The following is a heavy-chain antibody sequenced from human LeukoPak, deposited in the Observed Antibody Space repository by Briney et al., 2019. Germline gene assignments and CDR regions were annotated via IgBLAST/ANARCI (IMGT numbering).Heavy chain of an antibody. Sequence: PGGSLRLSCAASGFTFRSYEMNWVRQAPGKGLEWVSYISSSGSSVYYADSVKGRFTISRDNAKNSLYLEMNGLRAEDTAVYYCARDYYDSSGYYSLDCWGQGTLVTVSS. CDR2: ISSSGSSV. D-gene: IGHD3-22*01. CDR3: ARDYYDSSGYYSLDC. V-gene: IGHV3-48*03. CDR1: GFTFRSYE. J-gene: IGHJ4*02.